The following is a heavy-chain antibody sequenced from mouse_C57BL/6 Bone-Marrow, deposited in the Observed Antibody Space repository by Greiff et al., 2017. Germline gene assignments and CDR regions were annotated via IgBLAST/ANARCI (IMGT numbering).Heavy chain of an antibody. J-gene: IGHJ3*01. Sequence: EVNVVESGGDLVKPGGSLKLSCAASGFTFSSYGMSWVRQTPDKRLEWVATISSGGSYTYYPDSVKGRFTISRDNAKNTLYLQMSSLKSEDTAMYYCARRGGYYEGFAYWGQGTLVTVSA. CDR2: ISSGGSYT. CDR3: ARRGGYYEGFAY. V-gene: IGHV5-6*02. CDR1: GFTFSSYG. D-gene: IGHD2-3*01.